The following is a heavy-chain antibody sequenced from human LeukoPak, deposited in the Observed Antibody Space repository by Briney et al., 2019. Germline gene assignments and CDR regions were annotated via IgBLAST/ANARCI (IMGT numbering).Heavy chain of an antibody. CDR2: ISYDGSNK. J-gene: IGHJ4*02. Sequence: GGSLRLSCAASGFTCSSYTMHWVRQAPGKGLEWVAVISYDGSNKHYVDSVRGRFTISRDNSKDTLYLQMNSLRAEDTAVYFCARDDYGDYGLLDYWGQGTLVTVSS. V-gene: IGHV3-30-3*01. CDR3: ARDDYGDYGLLDY. CDR1: GFTCSSYT. D-gene: IGHD4-17*01.